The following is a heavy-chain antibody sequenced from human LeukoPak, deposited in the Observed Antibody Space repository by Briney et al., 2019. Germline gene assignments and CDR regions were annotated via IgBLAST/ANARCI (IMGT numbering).Heavy chain of an antibody. CDR1: GFTFDDYA. CDR2: ISWNSGSI. D-gene: IGHD6-19*01. J-gene: IGHJ6*02. Sequence: GRSLRLSCAASGFTFDDYAMHWVRQAPGKGLEWVSDISWNSGSIGYADSVKGRFTISRDNAKNSLYLQMNSLRAEDTALYYCAKENGGWYGRGYYYYGMDVWGQGTTVTVSS. CDR3: AKENGGWYGRGYYYYGMDV. V-gene: IGHV3-9*01.